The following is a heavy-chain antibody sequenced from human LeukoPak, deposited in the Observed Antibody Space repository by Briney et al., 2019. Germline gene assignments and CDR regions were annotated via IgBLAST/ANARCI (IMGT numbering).Heavy chain of an antibody. Sequence: PSETLSLTCTVSGGSISSSSYYWGWIRQPPGKGLEWIGSIYYSGSTYYNPSLKSRVTISVDTSKNQFSLKLSSVTAADTAVYHCARTIRDFWSGYFDYWGQGTLVTVSS. D-gene: IGHD3-3*01. CDR2: IYYSGST. V-gene: IGHV4-39*01. J-gene: IGHJ4*02. CDR3: ARTIRDFWSGYFDY. CDR1: GGSISSSSYY.